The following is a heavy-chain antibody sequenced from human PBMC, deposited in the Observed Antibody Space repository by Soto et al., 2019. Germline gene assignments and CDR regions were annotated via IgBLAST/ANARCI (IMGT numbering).Heavy chain of an antibody. CDR1: GDSVSSNSAA. Sequence: PSQTLSLTCAISGDSVSSNSAAWNWIRQSPSRGLEWLGRTYYRSKWYNDYAVSVKSRITINPDTSKNQFSLKLSSVTAADTAVYYCARPKRYYYGSGSSKPPKRDGAFDIWGQGTMVTVSS. D-gene: IGHD3-10*01. CDR3: ARPKRYYYGSGSSKPPKRDGAFDI. CDR2: TYYRSKWYN. J-gene: IGHJ3*02. V-gene: IGHV6-1*01.